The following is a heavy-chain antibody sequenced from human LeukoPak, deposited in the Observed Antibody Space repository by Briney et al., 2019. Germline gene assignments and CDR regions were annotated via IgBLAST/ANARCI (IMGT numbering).Heavy chain of an antibody. V-gene: IGHV3-23*01. D-gene: IGHD1-7*01. CDR2: INGSGAGT. CDR3: ARRGLGELRLDF. Sequence: GGSLRLSCAASGFTFSTDAMTWGRHGPRQGLEWVSMINGSGAGTYYADSVKGRFTISRDNSDSSLYLQMNSLRVEDTAVYHCARRGLGELRLDFWGQGTLVTVSS. J-gene: IGHJ4*02. CDR1: GFTFSTDA.